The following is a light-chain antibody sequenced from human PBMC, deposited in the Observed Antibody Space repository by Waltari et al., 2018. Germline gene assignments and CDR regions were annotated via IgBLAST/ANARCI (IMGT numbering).Light chain of an antibody. Sequence: SSELTQDPAVSVALGPTVRITCQGDSLRSDSASWYQQKPGQAPVLVIYGKNNRPSGIPDRFSGSSSGNTASLTITGAQAEDEADYYCNSRDSSGNPVVFGGGTKLTVL. J-gene: IGLJ2*01. CDR1: SLRSDS. CDR2: GKN. V-gene: IGLV3-19*01. CDR3: NSRDSSGNPVV.